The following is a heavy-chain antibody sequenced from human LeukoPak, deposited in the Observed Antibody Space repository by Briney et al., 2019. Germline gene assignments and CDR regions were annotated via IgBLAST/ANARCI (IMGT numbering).Heavy chain of an antibody. CDR1: GFTFDDYG. J-gene: IGHJ3*02. D-gene: IGHD6-13*01. Sequence: GGSLRLSCAASGFTFDDYGMSWVRQAPGKGLEWVSGINWNGGSTGYADSVKGRFTISRDNAKNSLYLQMNSLRAEDTALYYCANDHSSSWYCGGRCGAFDTWGQGTMVTVSS. CDR2: INWNGGST. CDR3: ANDHSSSWYCGGRCGAFDT. V-gene: IGHV3-20*04.